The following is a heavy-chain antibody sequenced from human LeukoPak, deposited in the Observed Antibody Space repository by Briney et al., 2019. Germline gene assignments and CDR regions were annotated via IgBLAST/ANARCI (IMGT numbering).Heavy chain of an antibody. CDR3: AKEMGGNYYYGMDV. J-gene: IGHJ6*02. V-gene: IGHV3-23*01. CDR2: ISDSGGTT. CDR1: GFTFSSFA. Sequence: SGGSLRLSRAASGFTFSSFAMSWVRRAPGKGLEWVSGISDSGGTTYYADSVKGRFTVSRDNSKKTLFLQMNTLRAEDTAVYYCAKEMGGNYYYGMDVWGQGTTVTVSS. D-gene: IGHD2-15*01.